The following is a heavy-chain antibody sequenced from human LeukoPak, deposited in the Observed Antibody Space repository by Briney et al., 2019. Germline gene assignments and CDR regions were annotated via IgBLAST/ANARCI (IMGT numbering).Heavy chain of an antibody. CDR2: MNPNSGNT. CDR1: GYTFTSYG. J-gene: IGHJ3*02. Sequence: ASVKVSCKASGYTFTSYGISWVRQATGQGLEWMGWMNPNSGNTGYAQKFQGRVTMTRNTSISTAYMELSSLRSEDTAVYYCASWVWSSSWYGDAFDIWGQGTMVTVSS. D-gene: IGHD6-13*01. CDR3: ASWVWSSSWYGDAFDI. V-gene: IGHV1-8*02.